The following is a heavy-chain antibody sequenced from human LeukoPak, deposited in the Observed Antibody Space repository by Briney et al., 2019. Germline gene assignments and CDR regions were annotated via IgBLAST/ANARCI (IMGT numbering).Heavy chain of an antibody. V-gene: IGHV4-59*01. CDR3: ARAGGSLAAGGTEGINFQY. Sequence: SETLSLTCIVSAGSISGYYWSWIRQPPGKGLEWIGNILSTGSTNYNPSLKSRVTISLDTPKNQFSLKLSSVTAADTAVYYCARAGGSLAAGGTEGINFQYWARAPWSPSPQ. D-gene: IGHD6-13*01. CDR2: ILSTGST. J-gene: IGHJ1*01. CDR1: AGSISGYY.